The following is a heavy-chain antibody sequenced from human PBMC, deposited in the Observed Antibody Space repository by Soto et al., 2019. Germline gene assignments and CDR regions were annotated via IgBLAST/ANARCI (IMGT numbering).Heavy chain of an antibody. CDR2: ISPYTGNT. V-gene: IGHV1-18*01. CDR1: GYIFVNYG. D-gene: IGHD3-16*01. Sequence: QVQLVQSGDEVKKPGASVKVSCKASGYIFVNYGIAWVRQAPGQGLEWMGWISPYTGNTHSATKIQSWLTMTTDTSTSTAYMDLGSLTSDDTAVYYCVMVDNYVTPTPQDVWGQGTTVTVSS. J-gene: IGHJ6*02. CDR3: VMVDNYVTPTPQDV.